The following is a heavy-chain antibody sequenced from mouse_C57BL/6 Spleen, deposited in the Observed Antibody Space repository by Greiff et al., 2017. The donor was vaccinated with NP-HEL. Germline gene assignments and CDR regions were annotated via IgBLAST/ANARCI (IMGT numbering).Heavy chain of an antibody. V-gene: IGHV1-58*01. Sequence: EVKLQESGAELVRPGSSVKMSCKTSGYTFTSYGINWVKQRPGQGLEWIGYIYIGNGYTEYNEKFKGKATLTSDTSSSTAYMQLSSLTSEDSAIYFCARSHITTVVATGFDYWGQGTTLTVSS. J-gene: IGHJ2*01. D-gene: IGHD1-1*01. CDR1: GYTFTSYG. CDR3: ARSHITTVVATGFDY. CDR2: IYIGNGYT.